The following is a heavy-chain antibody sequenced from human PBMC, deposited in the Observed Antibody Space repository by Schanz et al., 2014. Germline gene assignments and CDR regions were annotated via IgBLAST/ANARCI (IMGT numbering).Heavy chain of an antibody. J-gene: IGHJ4*02. Sequence: QVQLVQSGPAVKKPGASMKVSCLASGYSFTEYFLHWVRQAPGQGLEWMGWINPNSGETNYEQKFKGRVTLTSDTSISTAFMELSALTSDDTATYFCARARYTGYDCSGYWGQGTLLIVSS. CDR2: INPNSGET. CDR1: GYSFTEYF. V-gene: IGHV1-2*02. D-gene: IGHD5-12*01. CDR3: ARARYTGYDCSGY.